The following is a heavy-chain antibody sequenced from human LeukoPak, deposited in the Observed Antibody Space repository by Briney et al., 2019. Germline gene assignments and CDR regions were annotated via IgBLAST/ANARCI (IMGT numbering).Heavy chain of an antibody. J-gene: IGHJ6*02. D-gene: IGHD3-3*01. V-gene: IGHV3-21*01. CDR1: GFTFSSYS. Sequence: GGSLRLSCAAFGFTFSSYSMNWVRQAPGKGLEWVSSISGSSGYIFYADSVKGRFTISRDNAKNSLYLQINSLRAEDTAVYYCARDRAYYDLFRYYYGMDVWGQGTTVTVSS. CDR3: ARDRAYYDLFRYYYGMDV. CDR2: ISGSSGYI.